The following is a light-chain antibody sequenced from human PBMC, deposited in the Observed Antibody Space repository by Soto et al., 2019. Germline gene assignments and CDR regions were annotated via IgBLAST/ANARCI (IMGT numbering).Light chain of an antibody. CDR3: QSYDNSLNGVV. Sequence: QSVLTQPPSVSGAPGQGVAISCTGTSSNLGAGHNVHWYQQLPGTVPKLLIYSDTNRPSGVPDRFSASKSGTSAVLAITGLQAEDEDDYFCQSYDNSLNGVVFGGGTKLTVL. V-gene: IGLV1-40*01. CDR1: SSNLGAGHN. J-gene: IGLJ3*02. CDR2: SDT.